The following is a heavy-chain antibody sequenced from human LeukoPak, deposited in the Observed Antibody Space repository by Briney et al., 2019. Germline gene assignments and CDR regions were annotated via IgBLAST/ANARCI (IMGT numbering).Heavy chain of an antibody. CDR2: ARNKANSYTT. Sequence: GGSLRLSCAASGFTFSDHYMDWVRQAPGKGLEWVGRARNKANSYTTEYAASVKGRFTISRDDSKNSLYLQMNSLKTEDTAVYNCARGPRRGQLWSWYFDLWGRGTLVTVSS. CDR3: ARGPRRGQLWSWYFDL. CDR1: GFTFSDHY. J-gene: IGHJ2*01. V-gene: IGHV3-72*01. D-gene: IGHD5-18*01.